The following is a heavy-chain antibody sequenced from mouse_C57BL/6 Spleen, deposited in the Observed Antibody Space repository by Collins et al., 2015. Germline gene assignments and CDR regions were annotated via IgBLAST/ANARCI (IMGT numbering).Heavy chain of an antibody. CDR2: INPSTGYT. Sequence: QVQLQQSGAELAKPGASVKMSCKASGYTFTSYWMHWVKQRPGQGLEWIGYINPSTGYTEYNQKFKDKATLTADKSSSTAYMQLSSLTSEDSAVYYCARRDYYRYFDYWGQGTTLTVSS. J-gene: IGHJ2*01. D-gene: IGHD2-14*01. V-gene: IGHV1-7*01. CDR3: ARRDYYRYFDY. CDR1: GYTFTSYW.